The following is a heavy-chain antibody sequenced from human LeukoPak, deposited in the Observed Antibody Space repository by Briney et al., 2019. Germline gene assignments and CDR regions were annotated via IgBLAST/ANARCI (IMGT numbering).Heavy chain of an antibody. CDR3: ARDANYDSSGGFDY. Sequence: GRSLRLSCAASGFTFSSYGMHWVRKAPGKGLEWVAVILYDGSNKYYADSVKGRLTISRDNAKNSLYLQMNSLRAEDTAVYYCARDANYDSSGGFDYWGQGTLATVSS. V-gene: IGHV3-30*03. D-gene: IGHD3-22*01. CDR1: GFTFSSYG. CDR2: ILYDGSNK. J-gene: IGHJ4*02.